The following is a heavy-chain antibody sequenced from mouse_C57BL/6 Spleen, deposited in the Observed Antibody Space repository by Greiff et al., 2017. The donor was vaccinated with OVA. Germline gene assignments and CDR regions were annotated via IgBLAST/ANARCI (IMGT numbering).Heavy chain of an antibody. CDR3: VRHYYGSRAWYFDV. Sequence: EVMLVESGGGLVQPKGSLKLSCAASGFSFNTYAMNWVRQAPGKGLEWVARIRSKSNNYATYYADSVKDRFTISRDDSESMLYLQMNNLKTEDTAMDYCVRHYYGSRAWYFDVWGTGTTVTVSS. CDR2: IRSKSNNYAT. J-gene: IGHJ1*03. V-gene: IGHV10-1*01. D-gene: IGHD1-1*01. CDR1: GFSFNTYA.